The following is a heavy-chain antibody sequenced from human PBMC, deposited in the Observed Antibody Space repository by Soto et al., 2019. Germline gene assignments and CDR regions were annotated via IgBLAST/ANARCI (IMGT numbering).Heavy chain of an antibody. CDR2: ISSSGSTI. V-gene: IGHV3-11*01. CDR3: ARDGSSSRRTEGWFDP. D-gene: IGHD6-13*01. J-gene: IGHJ5*02. CDR1: GFTFSDYY. Sequence: GGSLRLSCAASGFTFSDYYMSWIRQAPGKGLEWVSYISSSGSTIYYADSVKGRFTISRDNAKNSLYLQMNSLRAEDTAVYYCARDGSSSRRTEGWFDPWGQGTLVTVSS.